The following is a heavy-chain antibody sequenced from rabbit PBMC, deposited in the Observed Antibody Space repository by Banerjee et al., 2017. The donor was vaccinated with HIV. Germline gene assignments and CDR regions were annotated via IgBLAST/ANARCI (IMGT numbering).Heavy chain of an antibody. Sequence: QEQLEESGGDLVKPGASLTLTCKASGFSFSSSAMSWVRQAPGKGLEWIAYIYINSGTTDYASWAKGRFTISKTSSTTVTLQMTSLTAADTATYFCLRRWHSTDLWGPGTLVTVS. CDR1: GFSFSSSAM. D-gene: IGHD7-1*01. CDR2: IYINSGTT. V-gene: IGHV1S45*01. CDR3: LRRWHSTDL. J-gene: IGHJ4*01.